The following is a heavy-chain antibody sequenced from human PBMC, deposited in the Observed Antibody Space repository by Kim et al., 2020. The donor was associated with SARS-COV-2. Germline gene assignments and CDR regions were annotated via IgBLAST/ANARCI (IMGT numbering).Heavy chain of an antibody. Sequence: ASVKVSCKASGYTFTSYAMHWVRQAPGQRLEWMGWINAGNGNTKYSQKFQGRVTITRDTSASTAYMELSSLRSEDTAVYYCARVLNRDRVFDYWGQGTLVTVSS. CDR1: GYTFTSYA. D-gene: IGHD3-10*01. CDR3: ARVLNRDRVFDY. CDR2: INAGNGNT. J-gene: IGHJ4*02. V-gene: IGHV1-3*01.